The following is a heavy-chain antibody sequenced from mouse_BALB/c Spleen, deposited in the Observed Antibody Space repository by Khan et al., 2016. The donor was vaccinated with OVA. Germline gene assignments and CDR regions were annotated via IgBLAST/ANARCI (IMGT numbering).Heavy chain of an antibody. Sequence: EVELVESGPGLVKPSQSLSLTCTVTGYSTTSDYAWNWIRQFPGNKLEWMGYISSTGSTSYNPSLKSRISITRDTSKNQFFLQLKSVTTEDTATYYCARSLYYSYGYALDCWGRGTSVTVSS. V-gene: IGHV3-2*02. CDR2: ISSTGST. CDR3: ARSLYYSYGYALDC. J-gene: IGHJ4*01. D-gene: IGHD2-14*01. CDR1: GYSTTSDYA.